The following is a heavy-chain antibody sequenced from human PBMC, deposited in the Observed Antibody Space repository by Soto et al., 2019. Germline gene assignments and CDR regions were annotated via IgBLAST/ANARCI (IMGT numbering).Heavy chain of an antibody. CDR2: FYYSGTT. V-gene: IGHV4-39*01. Sequence: QLQLQESGPGLVKASETLSLTCTVSGGSISSRSYHWGWIRQPPGKGLEWIGSFYYSGTTYYHPSLKSRVTMSVDTSKNQFSLKLNSGTATDTAVYYCVSGVGATPPRFWGQGTLVIVSS. CDR3: VSGVGATPPRF. D-gene: IGHD1-26*01. CDR1: GGSISSRSYH. J-gene: IGHJ4*02.